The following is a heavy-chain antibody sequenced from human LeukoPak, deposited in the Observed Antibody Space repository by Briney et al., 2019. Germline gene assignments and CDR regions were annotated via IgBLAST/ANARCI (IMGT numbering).Heavy chain of an antibody. CDR1: GFTFSSYG. J-gene: IGHJ4*02. D-gene: IGHD2-2*01. CDR3: AKEWGPYYCSSTSCHLGD. V-gene: IGHV3-30*02. Sequence: PGGSLRLSCAASGFTFSSYGMHWVRQAPGKGLEWVAFIRYDGSNKYYADSVKGRFTISRDNSKNTLYLQMNSLRAEDTAVYYCAKEWGPYYCSSTSCHLGDWGQGTLVTVSS. CDR2: IRYDGSNK.